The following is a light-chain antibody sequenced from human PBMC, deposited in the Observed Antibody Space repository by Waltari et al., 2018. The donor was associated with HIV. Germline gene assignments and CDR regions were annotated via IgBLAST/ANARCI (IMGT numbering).Light chain of an antibody. J-gene: IGLJ2*01. V-gene: IGLV1-40*01. CDR2: ANT. CDR1: SSNIGADYD. Sequence: QSVLTQPPSVSGAPGQRVTISCTGSSSNIGADYDVHWYQHLPGTAPKLLIYANTHRPSGVPDRFSGSKSGTSASLAITGLQAGDEAEYYCQSYDSSLSGYVVFGGGTKLTVL. CDR3: QSYDSSLSGYVV.